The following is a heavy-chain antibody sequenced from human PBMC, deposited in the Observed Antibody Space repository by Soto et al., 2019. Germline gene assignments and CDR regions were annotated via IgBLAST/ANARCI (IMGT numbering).Heavy chain of an antibody. V-gene: IGHV2-5*02. D-gene: IGHD2-2*01. J-gene: IGHJ3*02. CDR2: IYWDDDK. CDR1: GFSLSTSGVG. CDR3: AHINEHEPAAMPAQSSLVGGDAFDI. Sequence: QITLKESGPPLVKPTQTLTLTCTFSGFSLSTSGVGVGWIRQPPGKALEWLALIYWDDDKRYSPSLKSRLTITKDTSKNQVVLTMTNMDPVDTATYYCAHINEHEPAAMPAQSSLVGGDAFDIWGQGTMVTVSS.